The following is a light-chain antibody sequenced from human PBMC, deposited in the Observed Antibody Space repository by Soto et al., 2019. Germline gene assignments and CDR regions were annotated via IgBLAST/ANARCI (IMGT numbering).Light chain of an antibody. V-gene: IGLV1-44*01. J-gene: IGLJ2*01. CDR1: SSNIGTTP. CDR2: SYN. Sequence: QSVLTQSPSASGTLGQRVTISCSGSSSNIGTTPVNWYQQLPGTAPKLLIYSYNQRPSGVPDRFSGSKSGTSASLAISGLQSEDEADYYCAAWDDSLNGVLFGGGTKLTVL. CDR3: AAWDDSLNGVL.